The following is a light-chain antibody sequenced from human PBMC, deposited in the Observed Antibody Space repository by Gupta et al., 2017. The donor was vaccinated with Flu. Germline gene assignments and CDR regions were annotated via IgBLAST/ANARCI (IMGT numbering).Light chain of an antibody. J-gene: IGLJ3*02. V-gene: IGLV1-51*02. CDR1: QSNIEKNY. CDR2: EDV. Sequence: QSVLTQPPAVSAAPGQRVSIVCSGSQSNIEKNYVSWFQQIPGTAPKVIIYEDVKRYGGLYVRFSGSTSGPSATLEIAGLQAGDAAAYCGTWDDALQVFVFGGGT. CDR3: GTWDDALQVFV.